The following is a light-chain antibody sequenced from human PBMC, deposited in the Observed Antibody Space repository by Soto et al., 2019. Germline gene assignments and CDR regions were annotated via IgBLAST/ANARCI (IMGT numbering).Light chain of an antibody. Sequence: QSALTQPASVSGSSGQSITISCTGTSSDVGSYNLVSWHQHHPGKAPKLIIYEGDKRPSGVSNRFSGSKSANTASLTISGLQAEDGVDYYCSSSAFGRTLVFGGGPKVPVL. CDR3: SSSAFGRTLV. CDR2: EGD. V-gene: IGLV2-23*01. CDR1: SSDVGSYNL. J-gene: IGLJ2*01.